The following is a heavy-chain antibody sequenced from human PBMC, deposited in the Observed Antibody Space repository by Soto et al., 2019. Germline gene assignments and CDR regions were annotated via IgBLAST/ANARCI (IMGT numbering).Heavy chain of an antibody. CDR2: INHSGSI. CDR1: GESFSGYH. CDR3: ARSSTWSFNGVCFDL. Sequence: QVQLQQGGAGLLKPSETLSLTCAVYGESFSGYHWSWIRQPPGKGLEWIGEINHSGSISYNPSLKSRVTMSVDTSKNQFSLRLNSVTAADTAVYYCARSSTWSFNGVCFDLWGQGTLVTVSS. J-gene: IGHJ5*02. V-gene: IGHV4-34*01. D-gene: IGHD6-13*01.